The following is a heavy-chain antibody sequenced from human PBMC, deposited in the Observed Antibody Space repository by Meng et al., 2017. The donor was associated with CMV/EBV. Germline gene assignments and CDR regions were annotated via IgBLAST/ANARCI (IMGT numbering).Heavy chain of an antibody. CDR2: IIPILGIA. CDR3: ARRLSTYDFWSSYSSRGMDV. Sequence: SVKVSCKASGGTFSSYAISWVRQAPGQGLEWMGGIIPILGIANYAQKFQSRVTITADKSTSTAYMELSSLRSEDTAVYYCARRLSTYDFWSSYSSRGMDVWGQGTTVTVSS. D-gene: IGHD3-3*01. CDR1: GGTFSSYA. V-gene: IGHV1-69*10. J-gene: IGHJ6*02.